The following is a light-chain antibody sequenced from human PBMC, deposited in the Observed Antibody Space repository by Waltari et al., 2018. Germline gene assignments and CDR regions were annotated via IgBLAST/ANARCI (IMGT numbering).Light chain of an antibody. Sequence: SYELTQPPSVSVSPGQTARITCSGDALPRHYAYWYQQKPGQAPVLMLSKDTERPSGSPERFSGSSSGTIATLTISGVQAEDEADYYCQSADSSGSYPWVFGGGTKLTVL. CDR2: KDT. V-gene: IGLV3-25*03. CDR3: QSADSSGSYPWV. J-gene: IGLJ3*02. CDR1: ALPRHY.